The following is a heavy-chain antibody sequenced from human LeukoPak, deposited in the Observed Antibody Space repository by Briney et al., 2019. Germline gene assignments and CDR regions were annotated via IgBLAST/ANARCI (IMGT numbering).Heavy chain of an antibody. CDR2: ISAYNGNT. J-gene: IGHJ6*03. D-gene: IGHD3-10*01. Sequence: ASVKVSCKASGYTFTSYGVSWVRQAPGQGLEWMGWISAYNGNTNYAQKLQGRVTMTTDTSTSTAYMELRSLRSDDTAVYYCARAVRGVRSYYYYMDVWGKGTTVTVSS. CDR3: ARAVRGVRSYYYYMDV. V-gene: IGHV1-18*01. CDR1: GYTFTSYG.